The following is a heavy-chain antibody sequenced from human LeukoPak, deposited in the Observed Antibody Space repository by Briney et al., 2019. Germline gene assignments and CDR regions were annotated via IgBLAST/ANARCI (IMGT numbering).Heavy chain of an antibody. V-gene: IGHV3-30*02. CDR1: GLTFSGYD. CDR2: MRYDGSRE. CDR3: VGDFDY. Sequence: PGGSLRLSCAASGLTFSGYDMDWVRQAPGKGLEWVSFMRYDGSREFYADSVEGRFTISRDNSKDTLYLQMNSLRPEDTAVYYCVGDFDYWGQGTLVTVSS. J-gene: IGHJ4*02.